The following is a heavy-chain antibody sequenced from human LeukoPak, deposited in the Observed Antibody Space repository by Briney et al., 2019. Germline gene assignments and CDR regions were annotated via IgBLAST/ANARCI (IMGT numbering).Heavy chain of an antibody. J-gene: IGHJ4*02. CDR1: GYTFTSYW. CDR2: IDPSDAYT. D-gene: IGHD5-12*01. Sequence: GEPLKISCKGSGYTFTSYWISWVRKMPGKGLDWMGLIDPSDAYTTYSPSFQGHDTISANKSISTAYLRWGILKASNTAMYYCSRAWPQQGLDYWGQGTLVTVSS. V-gene: IGHV5-10-1*01. CDR3: SRAWPQQGLDY.